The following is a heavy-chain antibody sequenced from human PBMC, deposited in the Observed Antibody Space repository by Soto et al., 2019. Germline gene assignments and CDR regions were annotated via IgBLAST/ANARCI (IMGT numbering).Heavy chain of an antibody. CDR3: ARHKGGYSSGVAV. CDR1: GGSISSNSYY. Sequence: QLQLQESGPGLVKPSETLSLTCTVSGGSISSNSYYWAWIRQPPGKGLEWIGNIYYSGTTYYNPSLKSRVTISVDTSKNQFALKLSSVTAADTAVYYWARHKGGYSSGVAVWGQGTPVTVSS. J-gene: IGHJ6*02. CDR2: IYYSGTT. V-gene: IGHV4-39*01. D-gene: IGHD2-15*01.